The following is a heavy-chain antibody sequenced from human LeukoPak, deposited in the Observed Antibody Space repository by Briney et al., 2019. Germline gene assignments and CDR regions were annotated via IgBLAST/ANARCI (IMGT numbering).Heavy chain of an antibody. CDR1: GFTFSSYS. Sequence: GGSLRLSCAASGFTFSSYSMNWVRQAPGKGLEWVSSISTSSSYIYYADSVKGRFTISRDNSKNSLYLQMNSLRAEDTAVYYCAELGITMIGGVWGKGTTVTISS. D-gene: IGHD3-10*02. J-gene: IGHJ6*04. CDR2: ISTSSSYI. V-gene: IGHV3-21*01. CDR3: AELGITMIGGV.